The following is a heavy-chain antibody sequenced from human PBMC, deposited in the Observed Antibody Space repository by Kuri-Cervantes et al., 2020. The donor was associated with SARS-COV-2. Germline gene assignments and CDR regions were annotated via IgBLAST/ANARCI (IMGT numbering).Heavy chain of an antibody. J-gene: IGHJ6*03. CDR3: ARDRIAAAGDYYYYMDV. CDR1: GFPFSSYD. V-gene: IGHV3-13*03. D-gene: IGHD6-13*01. CDR2: IGTAGDT. Sequence: GESLKISCAACGFPFSSYDMHWVRQATGKGLEWVSAIGTAGDTYYPGSVKGQFTISRENAKNSLYLQMNSLRAGDTAVYYCARDRIAAAGDYYYYMDVWGKGTTVTVSS.